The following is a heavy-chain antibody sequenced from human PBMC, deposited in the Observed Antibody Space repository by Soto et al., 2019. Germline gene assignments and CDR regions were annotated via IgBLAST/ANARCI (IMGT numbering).Heavy chain of an antibody. Sequence: GAALKVSCRESAYSLTTYYMYWVGQGPGQGLERMGIINPSGGSTSFAETFQGGVNMTRDTSTRTVYMELSSLTSETRAVYYCARDVGMASRPYLDYWGRGTLVTVSS. CDR3: ARDVGMASRPYLDY. D-gene: IGHD6-6*01. CDR1: AYSLTTYY. J-gene: IGHJ4*02. CDR2: INPSGGST. V-gene: IGHV1-46*01.